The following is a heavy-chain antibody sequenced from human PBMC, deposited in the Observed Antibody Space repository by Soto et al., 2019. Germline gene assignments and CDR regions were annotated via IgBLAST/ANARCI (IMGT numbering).Heavy chain of an antibody. V-gene: IGHV2-70*04. CDR2: IDWDDDK. CDR1: GFSLSTSGMR. Sequence: APTLVYPPQTVTLTCTFSGFSLSTSGMRVSWIRQPPGKALEWLARIDWDDDKFYSTSLKTRLTISKDTSKNQVVLTMTNMDPVDKDTYYCARSGPYYYYGMDVCGQGNTIT. D-gene: IGHD2-15*01. CDR3: ARSGPYYYYGMDV. J-gene: IGHJ6*02.